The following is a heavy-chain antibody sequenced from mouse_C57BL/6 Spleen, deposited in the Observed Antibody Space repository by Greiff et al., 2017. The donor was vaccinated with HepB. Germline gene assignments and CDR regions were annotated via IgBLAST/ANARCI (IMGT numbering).Heavy chain of an antibody. CDR3: ARDTAGDY. V-gene: IGHV5-4*01. J-gene: IGHJ2*01. D-gene: IGHD1-2*01. Sequence: DVHLVESGGGLVKPGGSLKLSCAASGFTFSSYAMSWVRQTPEKRLEWVATISDGGSYTYYPDNVKGRFTISRDNAKNNLYLQMSHLKSEDTAMYYCARDTAGDYWGQGTTLTVSS. CDR1: GFTFSSYA. CDR2: ISDGGSYT.